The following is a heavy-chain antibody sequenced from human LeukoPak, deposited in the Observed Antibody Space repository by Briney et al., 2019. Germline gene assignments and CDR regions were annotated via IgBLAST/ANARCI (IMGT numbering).Heavy chain of an antibody. CDR3: AREPSGYSYGYNAFDI. CDR1: GYTFTSYD. D-gene: IGHD5-18*01. CDR2: IIPVFGTV. Sequence: GASVKVSCKXSGYTFTSYDINWVRQAPGQGLEWMGGIIPVFGTVSFAQKFQGRVTITADESATTAYMELSSLRSEDTAVYYCAREPSGYSYGYNAFDIWGQGTMVTVSS. V-gene: IGHV1-69*13. J-gene: IGHJ3*02.